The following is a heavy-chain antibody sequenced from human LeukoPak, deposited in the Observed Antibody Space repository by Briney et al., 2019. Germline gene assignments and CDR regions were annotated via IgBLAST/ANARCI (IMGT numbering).Heavy chain of an antibody. J-gene: IGHJ4*02. V-gene: IGHV3-21*01. Sequence: PGGSLRLSCAASGFTFSSYSMNWVRQAPGKGLEWVSSISSSSSYIYYADSVKGRFTISRDNPKNSLYLQMNSLRAEDTAVYYCARGKGSVFDYWGQGTLVTVSS. CDR1: GFTFSSYS. CDR2: ISSSSSYI. CDR3: ARGKGSVFDY.